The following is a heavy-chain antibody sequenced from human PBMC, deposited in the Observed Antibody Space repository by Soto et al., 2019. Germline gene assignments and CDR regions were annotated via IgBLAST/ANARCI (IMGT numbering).Heavy chain of an antibody. CDR3: ARANIAAAGTFFDP. V-gene: IGHV4-61*08. J-gene: IGHJ5*02. CDR2: IYYNAIT. D-gene: IGHD6-13*01. CDR1: GDSVSSGAYY. Sequence: QVKLQESGPGLVKPSETLSLTCTVSGDSVSSGAYYWSWVRQPPGKGLEWIGYIYYNAITNYNPSVKIRVTILVDTSKCAISLTLNSVTAADTAVYYCARANIAAAGTFFDPWGEGILVTASA.